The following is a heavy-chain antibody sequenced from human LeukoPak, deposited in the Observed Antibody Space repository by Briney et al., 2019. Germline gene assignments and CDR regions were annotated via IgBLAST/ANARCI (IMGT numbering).Heavy chain of an antibody. Sequence: GGSLRLSCAASGFTFSNAWMSWVRQAPGKGLEWVGRIKSKTDGGTTDYAAPVKGRFTISRDDSKNTLYLQMNSLKTEDTAVYYCTTDGSSSWYGSGPDAFDIWGQGTMVTVSS. CDR2: IKSKTDGGTT. V-gene: IGHV3-15*01. J-gene: IGHJ3*02. D-gene: IGHD6-13*01. CDR1: GFTFSNAW. CDR3: TTDGSSSWYGSGPDAFDI.